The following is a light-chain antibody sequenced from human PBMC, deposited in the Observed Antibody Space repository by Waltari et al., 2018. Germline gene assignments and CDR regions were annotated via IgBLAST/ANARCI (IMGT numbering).Light chain of an antibody. CDR1: QSVTSIS. Sequence: CRARQSVTSISLTGYQQKLGQAPRRLIIGTSSSATGILDRFIGSGSGTDFTLTISRLEPEDFAVDYCQQYDGEVVTFGGGTKVEI. CDR3: QQYDGEVVT. V-gene: IGKV3-20*01. CDR2: GTS. J-gene: IGKJ4*01.